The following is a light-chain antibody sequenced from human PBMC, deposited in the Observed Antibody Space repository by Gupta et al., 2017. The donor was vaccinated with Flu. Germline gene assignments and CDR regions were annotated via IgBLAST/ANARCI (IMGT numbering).Light chain of an antibody. V-gene: IGKV3-15*01. J-gene: IGKJ1*01. CDR2: GAS. CDR1: QSVSSN. Sequence: EIVMTQSPLTLSVSPGERATLSCRASQSVSSNLAWYQQKPGQAPRLLIYGASTRATSIPARFSGSGSGTEFTLTISSLQSEDFAVYYCQQYNNWPQTFGQGTKVEIK. CDR3: QQYNNWPQT.